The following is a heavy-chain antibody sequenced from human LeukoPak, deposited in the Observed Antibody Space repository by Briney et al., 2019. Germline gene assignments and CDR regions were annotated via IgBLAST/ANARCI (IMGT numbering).Heavy chain of an antibody. Sequence: PGGSLRLSCAASGFTFSSYAMSWVRQAPGKGLEWVSAISGSGGSTYYADSVKGRFTISRDNSKNTLYLQMNSLRAEDTAAYYCARGKAHYDSSGYLDYWGQGTLVTVSS. V-gene: IGHV3-23*01. D-gene: IGHD3-22*01. CDR3: ARGKAHYDSSGYLDY. J-gene: IGHJ4*02. CDR1: GFTFSSYA. CDR2: ISGSGGST.